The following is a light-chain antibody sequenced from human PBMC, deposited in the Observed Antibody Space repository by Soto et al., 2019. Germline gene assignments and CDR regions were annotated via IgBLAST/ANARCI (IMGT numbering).Light chain of an antibody. Sequence: AIRMTQSPSSFSASTGDRVTITCRATQGISNYLAWYQQKPGKAPKLLIYRASVLESGVPSRFIGGRSGTNFSLTISYLQSEDFDTYYCQQYNSFPQTFGQGTKLEIK. CDR2: RAS. CDR1: QGISNY. V-gene: IGKV1-8*01. J-gene: IGKJ2*01. CDR3: QQYNSFPQT.